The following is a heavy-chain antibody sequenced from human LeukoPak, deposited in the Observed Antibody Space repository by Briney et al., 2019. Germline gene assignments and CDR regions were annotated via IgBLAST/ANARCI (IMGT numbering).Heavy chain of an antibody. CDR3: ARHSGSYYVC. V-gene: IGHV4-39*01. CDR1: GGSVSSSTYS. CDR2: IYYSGST. J-gene: IGHJ4*02. Sequence: SETLSLTCAVSGGSVSSSTYSWGRVRQPPGKGLEWIGSIYYSGSTYYNPSLKSRVTISVDTSKNQFSLKLSSVTAADTAVYYCARHSGSYYVCWGQGTLVTVSS. D-gene: IGHD1-26*01.